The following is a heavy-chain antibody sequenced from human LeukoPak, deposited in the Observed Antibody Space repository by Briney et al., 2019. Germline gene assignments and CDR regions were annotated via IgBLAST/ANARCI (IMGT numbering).Heavy chain of an antibody. D-gene: IGHD6-13*01. CDR2: IYHSGST. V-gene: IGHV4-38-2*01. CDR3: ARRNIAAAVYWFDP. CDR1: GYSISSGYY. Sequence: PSETLSLTCAVSGYSISSGYYWGWIRQPPGKGLEWIGSIYHSGSTYYNPSLKSRVTISVDTSKNQFSLKLSSVTAADTAVYYCARRNIAAAVYWFDPWGQGTLVTVSS. J-gene: IGHJ5*02.